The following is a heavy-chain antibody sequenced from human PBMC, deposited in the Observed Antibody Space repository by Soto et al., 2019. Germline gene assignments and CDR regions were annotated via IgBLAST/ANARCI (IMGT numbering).Heavy chain of an antibody. CDR3: AAAVPAEYVFPYYYMDV. CDR2: IYYSGSA. J-gene: IGHJ6*03. D-gene: IGHD3-16*01. CDR1: GASISSYH. V-gene: IGHV4-59*01. Sequence: QVQLQESGPGLVKPSETLSLTCTVSGASISSYHWSWIRQTPGKGLEWIGYIYYSGSANYNPSLKSRVTFSVDTSKSQVSLKLSSVTAADTGVYYCAAAVPAEYVFPYYYMDVWGKGTTVPVSS.